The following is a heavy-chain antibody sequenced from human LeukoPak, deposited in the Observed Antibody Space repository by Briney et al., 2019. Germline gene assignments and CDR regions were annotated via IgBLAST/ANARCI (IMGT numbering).Heavy chain of an antibody. V-gene: IGHV4-34*01. J-gene: IGHJ4*02. CDR2: INHSGST. D-gene: IGHD2-2*01. Sequence: PSETLSLICAVYGGSFSGYYWSWIRQPPGKGLEWIAEINHSGSTNYNPSLKSRVTISVDTSKNQFSLKLSSVTAADTAVYYCARGREELVVPAYYFDYWGQGTLVTVSS. CDR3: ARGREELVVPAYYFDY. CDR1: GGSFSGYY.